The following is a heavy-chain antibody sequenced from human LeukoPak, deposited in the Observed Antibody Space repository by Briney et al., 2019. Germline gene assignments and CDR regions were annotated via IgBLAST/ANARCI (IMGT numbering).Heavy chain of an antibody. D-gene: IGHD3-3*01. CDR1: GGSISSFY. J-gene: IGHJ3*02. V-gene: IGHV4-4*07. CDR2: VYSTGST. Sequence: PSETLSLNCTVSGGSISSFYWSWIRQPAGKGLEWIGRVYSTGSTNYNPSLKSRVTMSVDTSKNQFSLKLSSVTAADTAMYYCTRGCYERAFDIWGQGTMVTVS. CDR3: TRGCYERAFDI.